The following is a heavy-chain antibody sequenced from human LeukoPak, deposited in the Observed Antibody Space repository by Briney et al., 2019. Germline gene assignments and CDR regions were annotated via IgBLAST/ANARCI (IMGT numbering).Heavy chain of an antibody. D-gene: IGHD3-16*01. CDR3: ARAVKGGAYYMDV. J-gene: IGHJ6*03. CDR1: GDTFSSYA. CDR2: IIPIFATA. V-gene: IGHV1-69*05. Sequence: SVKVSCKASGDTFSSYAISWVRQAPAQGLEWVGGIIPIFATANYAQKFQGRVMITTDESTSTAYMGLSSLRSEDTAVYYCARAVKGGAYYMDVWGKGTTVTVSS.